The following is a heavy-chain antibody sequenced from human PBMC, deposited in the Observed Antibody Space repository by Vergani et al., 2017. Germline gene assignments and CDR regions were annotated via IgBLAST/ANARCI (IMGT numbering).Heavy chain of an antibody. CDR2: ISSSSSYI. D-gene: IGHD6-6*01. Sequence: VQLVESGGGVVQPGRSLRLSCAASGFTFSSYSMNWVRQAPGKGLEWVSSISSSSSYIYYADSVKGRFTISRDNAKNSLYLQMNSLRAEDTALYYCAKDIEAARQYDAFDIWGQGTMVTVSS. CDR3: AKDIEAARQYDAFDI. CDR1: GFTFSSYS. J-gene: IGHJ3*02. V-gene: IGHV3-21*04.